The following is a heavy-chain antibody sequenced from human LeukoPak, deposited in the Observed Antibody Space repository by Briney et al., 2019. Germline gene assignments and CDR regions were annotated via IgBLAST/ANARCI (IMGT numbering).Heavy chain of an antibody. Sequence: PGGSLRLSCAASGFTFDDYGMSWVRQAPGKGLEWVSGINWNGGSTGYADSVKGRFTISRDNSKNTLYLQMNSLRAEDTAVYYCAKDFGSYCGADCDYYMDVWGKGTTVTVSS. CDR2: INWNGGST. CDR1: GFTFDDYG. CDR3: AKDFGSYCGADCDYYMDV. V-gene: IGHV3-20*04. J-gene: IGHJ6*03. D-gene: IGHD2-21*01.